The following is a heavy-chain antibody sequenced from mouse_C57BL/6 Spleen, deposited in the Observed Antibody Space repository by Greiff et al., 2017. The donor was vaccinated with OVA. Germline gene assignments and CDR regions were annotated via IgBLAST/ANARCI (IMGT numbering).Heavy chain of an antibody. Sequence: QVQLQQSGPELVKPGASVKISCKASGYAFSSSWMNWVKQRPGQGLEWIGRIYPGDGDTNYNGKFKGKATLTADKSSSTAYMQLSSLTSEDSAVYFCARNPHFDYWGQGTTLTVSS. CDR2: IYPGDGDT. CDR1: GYAFSSSW. J-gene: IGHJ2*01. CDR3: ARNPHFDY. V-gene: IGHV1-82*01.